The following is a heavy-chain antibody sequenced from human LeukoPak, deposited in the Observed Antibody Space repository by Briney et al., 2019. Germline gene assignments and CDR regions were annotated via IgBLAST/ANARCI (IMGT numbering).Heavy chain of an antibody. CDR2: IYHSGST. CDR3: ARITLFDSSGRTGGY. D-gene: IGHD3-22*01. CDR1: GYSISSGYY. Sequence: SETLSLTCAVSGYSISSGYYWGWIRPPPGKGLEWIGSIYHSGSTYYNPSLKSRVTISVDTSKNQFSLKLSSVTAADTAVYYCARITLFDSSGRTGGYWGQGTLVTVSS. J-gene: IGHJ4*02. V-gene: IGHV4-38-2*01.